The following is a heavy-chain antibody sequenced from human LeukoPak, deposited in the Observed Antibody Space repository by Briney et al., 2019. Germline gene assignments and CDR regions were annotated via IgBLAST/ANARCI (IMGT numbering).Heavy chain of an antibody. CDR1: GYTFTSYY. CDR2: INPSGGST. D-gene: IGHD2-15*01. CDR3: ARARSGYCSGGSCYSPQEIFDY. J-gene: IGHJ4*02. Sequence: VASVKVSCKASGYTFTSYYMHWVRQAPGQGLEWMGIINPSGGSTSYAQKFQGRVTMTRDTSTSTVYMELSSLRSEDTAVYYCARARSGYCSGGSCYSPQEIFDYRGQGTLVTVSS. V-gene: IGHV1-46*01.